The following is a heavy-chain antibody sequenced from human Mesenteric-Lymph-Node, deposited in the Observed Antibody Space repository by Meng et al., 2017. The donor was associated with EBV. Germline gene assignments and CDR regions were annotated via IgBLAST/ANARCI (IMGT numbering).Heavy chain of an antibody. CDR3: ARRGKVGAGY. D-gene: IGHD1-26*01. V-gene: IGHV4-34*01. CDR2: INHSGST. J-gene: IGHJ4*02. CDR1: GGSFSGYY. Sequence: QGQLQRWGAGLLKPSETLSLSGAVYGGSFSGYYWSWIRQPPGKGLEWIGEINHSGSTNYNPSLKSRVTISVDTSKNQFSLKLSSVTAADTAVYYCARRGKVGAGYWGQGTLVTVSS.